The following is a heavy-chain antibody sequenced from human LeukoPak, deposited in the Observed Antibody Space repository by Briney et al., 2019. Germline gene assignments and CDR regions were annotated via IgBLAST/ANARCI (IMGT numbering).Heavy chain of an antibody. CDR2: ISSNGGST. CDR3: ARVGSSSPFDY. Sequence: QSGGSLRLSCAASGFTFSGYAMHWVRQAPGKGLEYVSAISSNGGSTYYANSVKGRFTISRDNSKNTLYLQMGSLRAEDMAVYYCARVGSSSPFDYWGQGTLVTVSS. CDR1: GFTFSGYA. D-gene: IGHD6-13*01. J-gene: IGHJ4*02. V-gene: IGHV3-64*01.